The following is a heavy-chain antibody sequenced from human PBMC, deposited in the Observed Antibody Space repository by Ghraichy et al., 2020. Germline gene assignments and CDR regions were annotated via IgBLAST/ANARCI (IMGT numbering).Heavy chain of an antibody. CDR3: ARDPEPRTWRANYFDY. CDR2: ISHDGNNR. D-gene: IGHD3-3*01. Sequence: GESLNISCEASGFTFNSYSMTWVRLAPGKGLEWLAVISHDGNNRYYADSVKGRFDISRDNSKNTLFLQMNSLRDDDTAVYYCARDPEPRTWRANYFDYWGQGTLVSVSS. J-gene: IGHJ4*02. V-gene: IGHV3-30*09. CDR1: GFTFNSYS.